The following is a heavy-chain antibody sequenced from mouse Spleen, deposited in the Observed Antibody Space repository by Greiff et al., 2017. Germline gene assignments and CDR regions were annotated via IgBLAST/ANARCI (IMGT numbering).Heavy chain of an antibody. CDR3: TRLRYGNYWYFDV. J-gene: IGHJ1*03. V-gene: IGHV1-15*01. D-gene: IGHD2-1*01. CDR2: IDPETGGT. CDR1: GYTFTDYE. Sequence: QVQLKESGAELVRPGASVTLSCKASGYTFTDYEMHWVKQTPVHGLEWIGAIDPETGGTAYNQKFKGKAILTADKSSSTAYMELRSLTSEDSAVYYCTRLRYGNYWYFDVWGTGTTVTVSS.